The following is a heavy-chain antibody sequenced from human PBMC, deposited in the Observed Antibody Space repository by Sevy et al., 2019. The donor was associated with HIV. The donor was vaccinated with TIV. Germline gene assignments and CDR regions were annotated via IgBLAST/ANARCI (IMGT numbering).Heavy chain of an antibody. D-gene: IGHD6-19*01. V-gene: IGHV4-39*01. CDR2: INYSGST. Sequence: SETLSLTCTVSGASISSSGYYWGWIRQRPGKGLEWSVSINYSGSTFYNPSLKSRVTISADTSKNQFSLDLNSVTAADTAIYYCAGPILTYNNGWSYYDYWGQGTVVTVSS. CDR3: AGPILTYNNGWSYYDY. J-gene: IGHJ4*02. CDR1: GASISSSGYY.